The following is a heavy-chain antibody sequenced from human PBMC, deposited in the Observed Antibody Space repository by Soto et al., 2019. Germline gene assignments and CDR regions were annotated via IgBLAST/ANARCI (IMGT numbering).Heavy chain of an antibody. CDR2: INPNSGGT. Sequence: ASGKVSCKASGYTFTGYYMHWVRQAPGQGLEWMGWINPNSGGTNYAQKFQGWVTMTRDTSISTAYMELSRLRSDDTAVFYCARGGRVYGNYYYYMDVWGKGTTVTVSS. CDR3: ARGGRVYGNYYYYMDV. V-gene: IGHV1-2*04. CDR1: GYTFTGYY. J-gene: IGHJ6*03. D-gene: IGHD2-8*01.